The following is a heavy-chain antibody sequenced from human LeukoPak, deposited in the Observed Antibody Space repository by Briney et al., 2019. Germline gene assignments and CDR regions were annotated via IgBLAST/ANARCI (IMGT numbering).Heavy chain of an antibody. CDR3: AKDKYQLLLHTFDY. CDR2: INSDGSST. V-gene: IGHV3-74*01. CDR1: GFTFSSYW. D-gene: IGHD2-2*01. Sequence: PGGSLRLSCAASGFTFSSYWMHWVRQAPGKGLAWVSRINSDGSSTNYADSVKGRFTISRDNAKNSLYLQMNSLRAEDTALYYCAKDKYQLLLHTFDYWGQGTLVTVSS. J-gene: IGHJ4*02.